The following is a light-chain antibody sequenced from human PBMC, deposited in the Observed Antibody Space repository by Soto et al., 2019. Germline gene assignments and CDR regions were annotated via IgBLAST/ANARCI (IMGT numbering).Light chain of an antibody. CDR1: SSNIGAGYD. Sequence: QSAVTQPPSVSGAPGQRVTISCTGSSSNIGAGYDVHWYQQLPGTAPKLLIYGNTNRPSGVPDRFSGSKSGTSASLAITGLQAEDEADYYCQSYDSSLSSWVFGGGTKLTVL. CDR2: GNT. J-gene: IGLJ2*01. CDR3: QSYDSSLSSWV. V-gene: IGLV1-40*01.